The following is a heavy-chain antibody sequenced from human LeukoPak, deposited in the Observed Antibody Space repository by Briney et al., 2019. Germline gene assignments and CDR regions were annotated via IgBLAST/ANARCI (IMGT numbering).Heavy chain of an antibody. CDR3: ATATRGSFDYYYGMDV. Sequence: ASVKVSCKVSGYTLTELSMHWVRQAPGKGLEWMGGFDPEDGETIYAQKFQGRVTMTEDTSTDTAYMELSSLRSEDTAVYHCATATRGSFDYYYGMDVWGQGTTVTVSS. V-gene: IGHV1-24*01. CDR1: GYTLTELS. CDR2: FDPEDGET. D-gene: IGHD3-10*01. J-gene: IGHJ6*02.